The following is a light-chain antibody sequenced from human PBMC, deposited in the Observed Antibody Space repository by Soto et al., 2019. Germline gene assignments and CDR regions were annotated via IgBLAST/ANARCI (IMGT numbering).Light chain of an antibody. J-gene: IGKJ1*01. CDR3: HQYGSSPPET. Sequence: EIVLTQSPGTLSLSPGERATLSCRASQSVSSSYLAWYQQKPGQAPRLLIYGASSRATGIPDRFSGSGSGTHFTLTISRLEPEDFAVYYCHQYGSSPPETFGQGTKVEI. CDR2: GAS. CDR1: QSVSSSY. V-gene: IGKV3-20*01.